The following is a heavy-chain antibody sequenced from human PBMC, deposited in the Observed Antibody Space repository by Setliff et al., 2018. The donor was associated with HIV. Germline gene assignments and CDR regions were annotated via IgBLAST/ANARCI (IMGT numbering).Heavy chain of an antibody. Sequence: GGSLRLSCAASGFTFSDYYMGWIRQAPGKGLEWVSYISGRSSDPNYADSVKGRFTISRDSSKNTLYLQINSLRAEDTAVYYCARGWFDSWGQGTLVTVSS. V-gene: IGHV3-11*05. CDR1: GFTFSDYY. J-gene: IGHJ5*01. CDR3: ARGWFDS. CDR2: ISGRSSDP.